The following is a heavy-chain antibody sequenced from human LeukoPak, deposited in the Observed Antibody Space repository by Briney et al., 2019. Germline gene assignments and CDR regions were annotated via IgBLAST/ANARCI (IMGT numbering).Heavy chain of an antibody. CDR2: IYYSGNT. CDR3: ARGHIVVVPAAMGWFDP. J-gene: IGHJ5*02. Sequence: SETLSLTCTVSGSSISNYYWGWIRQAPGKGLEWIGSIYYSGNTYYNSSLKSRVTISLDTSKNQFSLKLSSVTAADTAVYYCARGHIVVVPAAMGWFDPWGQGTLVTVSS. V-gene: IGHV4-39*07. CDR1: GSSISNYY. D-gene: IGHD2-2*01.